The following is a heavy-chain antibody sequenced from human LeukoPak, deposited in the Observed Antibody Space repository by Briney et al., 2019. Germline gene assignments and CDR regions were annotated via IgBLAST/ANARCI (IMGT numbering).Heavy chain of an antibody. J-gene: IGHJ5*02. CDR1: GFTFSSYS. Sequence: GGSLRLSCAASGFTFSSYSMNWVRQAPGKGLEWVSYISSSSSTIYYADSVKGRFTIPRDNAKNSLYLQMNSLRDEDTAVYYCARDSGEYGGQNWLDPWGQGTLVTVSS. CDR2: ISSSSSTI. CDR3: ARDSGEYGGQNWLDP. D-gene: IGHD4-23*01. V-gene: IGHV3-48*02.